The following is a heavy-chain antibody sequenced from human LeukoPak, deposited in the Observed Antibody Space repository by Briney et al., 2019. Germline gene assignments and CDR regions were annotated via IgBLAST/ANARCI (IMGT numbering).Heavy chain of an antibody. CDR1: GFTISSYA. CDR2: TSYE. D-gene: IGHD6-19*01. V-gene: IGHV3-30*04. J-gene: IGHJ4*02. CDR3: ARPGIAVADQYYFDY. Sequence: GGSLRLSCAASGFTISSYAMHRGRQAPGEGPEWVAVTSYEYYADSVKGRFTISRDNSKNTLYLQMNSLRAEDTAVYYCARPGIAVADQYYFDYWGQGTLVTVSS.